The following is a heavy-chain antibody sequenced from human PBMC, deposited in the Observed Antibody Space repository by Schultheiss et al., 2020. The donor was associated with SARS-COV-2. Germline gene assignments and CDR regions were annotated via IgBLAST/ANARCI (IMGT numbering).Heavy chain of an antibody. CDR2: IYYSGST. V-gene: IGHV4-39*02. CDR1: GGSISSSSYY. J-gene: IGHJ5*02. CDR3: ARDRGIAAAGSEKLARNWFDP. D-gene: IGHD6-13*01. Sequence: SETLSLTCTVSGGSISSSSYYWGWIRQPPGKGLEWIGSIYYSGSTYYNPSLKSRVTISVDTSKNQFSLKLSSVTAADTAVYYCARDRGIAAAGSEKLARNWFDPWGQGTLVTVSS.